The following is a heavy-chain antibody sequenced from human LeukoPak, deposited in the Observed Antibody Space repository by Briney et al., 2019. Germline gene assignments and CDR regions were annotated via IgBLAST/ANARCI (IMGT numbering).Heavy chain of an antibody. J-gene: IGHJ5*02. CDR1: SGSVSSSAYY. D-gene: IGHD6-13*01. CDR2: IYYSGST. Sequence: SSETLSFTCTVSSGSVSSSAYYWGWIRQPPEKGLEWIGNIYYSGSTYYNPSLKSRVTISIDTSKNQFSLKLSSVTAADTAVYYCARGEQQFNWFDPWGQGTLVTVSS. CDR3: ARGEQQFNWFDP. V-gene: IGHV4-39*07.